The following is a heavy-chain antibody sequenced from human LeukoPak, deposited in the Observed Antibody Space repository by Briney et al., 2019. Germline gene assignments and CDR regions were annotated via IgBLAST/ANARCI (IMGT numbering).Heavy chain of an antibody. CDR2: IYYSGST. V-gene: IGHV4-30-4*01. J-gene: IGHJ4*02. D-gene: IGHD3-9*01. CDR1: GGSISSGDYY. Sequence: SETLSLTCTVSGGSISSGDYYWSWIRQPPGEGLEGIGYIYYSGSTYYNPSLKSRVTISVDTSKHQSSLKLSSVTAADTAVYYCARDGYDILPDYCGQGTLVTVSS. CDR3: ARDGYDILPDY.